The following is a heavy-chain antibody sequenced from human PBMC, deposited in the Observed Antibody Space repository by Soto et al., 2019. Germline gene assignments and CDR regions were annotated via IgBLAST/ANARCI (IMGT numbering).Heavy chain of an antibody. V-gene: IGHV3-48*03. D-gene: IGHD2-8*01. CDR3: AGRYCTNGVCHLGLSDF. CDR2: IGSRGSTT. J-gene: IGHJ4*02. CDR1: GLTFSSCE. Sequence: LRLSCAASGLTFSSCEMNWVRQAPGKGLEWVSYIGSRGSTTYYADSVKGRFTISRDNAKSSLFLQMNSLRAEDTAVYYCAGRYCTNGVCHLGLSDFWGQGALVTVSS.